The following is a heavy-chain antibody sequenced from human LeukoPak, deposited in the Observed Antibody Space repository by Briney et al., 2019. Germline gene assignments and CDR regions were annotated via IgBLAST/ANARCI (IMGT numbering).Heavy chain of an antibody. V-gene: IGHV3-7*01. CDR3: ARDGSALRFLEWLGDPRVY. CDR1: GFTFSSYW. J-gene: IGHJ4*02. D-gene: IGHD3-3*01. Sequence: PGGSLRLSCAASGFTFSSYWMSWVRQAPGKGLEWVANIKQDGSEKYYVDSVKGRFTISRDNAKNSLYLQMNSLIAEDTAVYYCARDGSALRFLEWLGDPRVYWGQGTLVTVSS. CDR2: IKQDGSEK.